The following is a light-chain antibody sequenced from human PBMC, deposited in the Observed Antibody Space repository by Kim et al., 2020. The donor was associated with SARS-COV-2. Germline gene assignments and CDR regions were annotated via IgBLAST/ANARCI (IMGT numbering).Light chain of an antibody. CDR3: QSYDSSLNSYV. J-gene: IGLJ1*01. Sequence: QSALTQPRSVSGSPGQSVTISCSGTSTDVGGYNYVSWYQHHPGKAPKLIIYAVSKRPSGVPDRFSGSKSANTASLTITGLQPEDEADYYCQSYDSSLNSYVFGTGTKVTVL. CDR2: AVS. V-gene: IGLV2-11*01. CDR1: STDVGGYNY.